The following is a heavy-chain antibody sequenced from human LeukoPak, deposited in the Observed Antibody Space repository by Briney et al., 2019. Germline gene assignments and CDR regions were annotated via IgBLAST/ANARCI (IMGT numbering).Heavy chain of an antibody. J-gene: IGHJ4*02. CDR3: ARVRYRLAETYIDY. D-gene: IGHD3-16*01. CDR1: GYTFTSYY. V-gene: IGHV1-46*01. CDR2: INPSGGST. Sequence: GASVKVSCKASGYTFTSYYMHWVRQAPGQGPEWMGIINPSGGSTSYAQKFQGRVTMTRDTSISTAYMELSRLRSDDTAVYYCARVRYRLAETYIDYWGQGTLVTVSS.